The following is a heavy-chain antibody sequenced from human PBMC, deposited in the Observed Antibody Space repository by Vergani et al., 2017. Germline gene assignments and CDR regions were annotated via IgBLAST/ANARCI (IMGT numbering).Heavy chain of an antibody. CDR1: GFTFSSYA. CDR3: AREDDVVVVAATPLDY. CDR2: ISYDGSNK. V-gene: IGHV3-30-3*01. Sequence: QVQLVESGGGVVQPGRSLRLSCAASGFTFSSYAMHWVRQAPGKGLEWVAVISYDGSNKYYADSVKGRFTISRDKSKNTLYLQMNSLRAEDTAEYYCAREDDVVVVAATPLDYWGQGTLVTVSS. D-gene: IGHD2-15*01. J-gene: IGHJ4*02.